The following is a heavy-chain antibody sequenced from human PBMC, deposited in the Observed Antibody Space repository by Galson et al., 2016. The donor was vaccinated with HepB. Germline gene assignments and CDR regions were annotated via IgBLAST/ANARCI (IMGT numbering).Heavy chain of an antibody. CDR3: ARIRLLRFGEPNHYYYAMDV. D-gene: IGHD3-10*01. V-gene: IGHV2-26*01. CDR1: GFSLSTSEMC. Sequence: PALVKPTQTLTVTCTFSGFSLSTSEMCVSWIRQPPGKALEWLAHIFSNDEKSYSTSLKSRLTISKDTSKSQVVLNMSNMDPVDTATYYCARIRLLRFGEPNHYYYAMDVWGQGSTVTVS. J-gene: IGHJ6*02. CDR2: IFSNDEK.